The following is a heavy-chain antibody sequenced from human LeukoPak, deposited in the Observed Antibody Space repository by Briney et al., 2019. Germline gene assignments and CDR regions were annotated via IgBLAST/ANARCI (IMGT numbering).Heavy chain of an antibody. CDR1: GGSISSSSYY. J-gene: IGHJ5*02. Sequence: SETLSLTCTVSGGSISSSSYYWGWIRQPPGKGLEWIGSIYYSGSTYYNPSLKSRVTISVDTSKNQFSLKLSSVTAADTAVYYCARDCGITMVRGHNWFDPWGQGTLVTVSS. CDR2: IYYSGST. V-gene: IGHV4-39*07. D-gene: IGHD3-10*01. CDR3: ARDCGITMVRGHNWFDP.